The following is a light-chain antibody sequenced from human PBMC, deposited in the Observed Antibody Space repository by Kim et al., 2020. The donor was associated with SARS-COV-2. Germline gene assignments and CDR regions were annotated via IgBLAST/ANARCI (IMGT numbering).Light chain of an antibody. CDR1: QDINKW. J-gene: IGKJ4*01. CDR3: QQFHRYPLT. CDR2: KAS. Sequence: ASVGNRVVITCRASQDINKWLAWYQQRPVKAPKLLISKASSIDSGVPSRFVGNGSGTEFTLTIGGLQPDDFATYFCQQFHRYPLTFGAGTKVDIK. V-gene: IGKV1-5*03.